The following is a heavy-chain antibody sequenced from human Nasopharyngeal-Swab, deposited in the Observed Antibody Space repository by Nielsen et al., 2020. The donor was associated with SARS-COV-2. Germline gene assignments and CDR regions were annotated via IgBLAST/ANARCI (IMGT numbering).Heavy chain of an antibody. J-gene: IGHJ6*02. V-gene: IGHV3-21*01. CDR2: IGRYGTDI. Sequence: VRQMPGKELEWVSSIGRYGTDIFHADSVKGRFSVFRDAANKSIYLQMRSLRAEDTAVYYCARGTVFGVANGMDVWGQGTTVTVSS. D-gene: IGHD3-3*01. CDR3: ARGTVFGVANGMDV.